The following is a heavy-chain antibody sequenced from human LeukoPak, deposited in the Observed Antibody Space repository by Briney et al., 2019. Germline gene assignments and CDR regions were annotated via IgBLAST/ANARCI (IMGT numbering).Heavy chain of an antibody. V-gene: IGHV3-21*04. CDR1: GFTFSSYS. CDR2: ISSSSSYI. Sequence: GGSLRLSCAASGFTFSSYSMNWVRQAPGKGLEWVSSISSSSSYIYYADSVKGRFTISRDNAKNSLYLQMNSLRAEDTAVYYCAKLNDYVWGSYRVYYFDYWAREPWSPSPQ. CDR3: AKLNDYVWGSYRVYYFDY. J-gene: IGHJ4*02. D-gene: IGHD3-16*02.